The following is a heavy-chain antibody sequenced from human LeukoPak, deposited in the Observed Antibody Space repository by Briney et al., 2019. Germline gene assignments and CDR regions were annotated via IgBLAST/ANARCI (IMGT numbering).Heavy chain of an antibody. CDR2: INPNSGGT. V-gene: IGHV1-2*02. J-gene: IGHJ5*02. Sequence: GASVKVSCKASGYTFTGYYMHWVRQAPGQGLEWMGWINPNSGGTNYAQKFQGRVTITRNTSISTAYMELSSLRSEDTAVYYCTRGSGIVVAGWDWFDPWGQGTLVTVSS. D-gene: IGHD6-19*01. CDR1: GYTFTGYY. CDR3: TRGSGIVVAGWDWFDP.